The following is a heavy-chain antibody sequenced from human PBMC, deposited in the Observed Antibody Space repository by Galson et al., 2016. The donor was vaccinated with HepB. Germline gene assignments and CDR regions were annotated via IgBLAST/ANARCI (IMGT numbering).Heavy chain of an antibody. V-gene: IGHV5-51*01. CDR2: IYPDDSDP. CDR3: ARHYGSGSLDY. CDR1: GYSFTNYW. J-gene: IGHJ4*02. Sequence: QSGAEVKKPGESLKVSCKGSGYSFTNYWIDWVRQVPGKGLEWMGLIYPDDSDPRYSPSFHGHVTISVDKSINTAYLQWSSLRASDTAMYFCARHYGSGSLDYWGQGTPATVSS. D-gene: IGHD3-10*01.